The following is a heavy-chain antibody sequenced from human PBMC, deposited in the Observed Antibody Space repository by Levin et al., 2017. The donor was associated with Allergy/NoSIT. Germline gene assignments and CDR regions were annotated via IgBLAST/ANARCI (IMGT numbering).Heavy chain of an antibody. V-gene: IGHV4-4*07. CDR2: IYTSGST. CDR1: GGSISGFY. J-gene: IGHJ4*02. D-gene: IGHD5-18*01. Sequence: PSETLSLTCTVSGGSISGFYWSWIRQPAGKGLEWIERIYTSGSTNYNPSLKSRVTMSVDTSKKQFSLKLTSVTAADTAVYYCARCSDTSMGHPFDYWGQGTLVTVSS. CDR3: ARCSDTSMGHPFDY.